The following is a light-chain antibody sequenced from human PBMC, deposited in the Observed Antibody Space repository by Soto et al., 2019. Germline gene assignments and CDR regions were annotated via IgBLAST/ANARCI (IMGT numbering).Light chain of an antibody. J-gene: IGKJ1*01. CDR3: QQYDSYSSKT. CDR2: DAS. CDR1: QSVSSW. V-gene: IGKV1-5*01. Sequence: DIQMTQSPSTLLASVGDRVTITCRASQSVSSWVAWYQQKPGKAPNVLIYDASTLQSGVPARFSGSGSGSEFTLTISSLQPDDFATYYCQQYDSYSSKTFGQGTKVDIK.